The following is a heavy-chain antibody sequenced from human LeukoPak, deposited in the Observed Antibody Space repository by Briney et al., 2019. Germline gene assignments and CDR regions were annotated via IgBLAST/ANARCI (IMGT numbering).Heavy chain of an antibody. V-gene: IGHV3-21*01. CDR1: GVSCSSYN. D-gene: IGHD3-10*02. CDR2: ITSSSTYT. CDR3: AELGITMIGGV. Sequence: GGSLRLSCAASGVSCSSYNMNWVRQTPGKGLEWVSSITSSSTYTFYADSVKGRFTISRDNARNSLYLQMNSLRAEDTAVYYCAELGITMIGGVWGKGTTVTISS. J-gene: IGHJ6*04.